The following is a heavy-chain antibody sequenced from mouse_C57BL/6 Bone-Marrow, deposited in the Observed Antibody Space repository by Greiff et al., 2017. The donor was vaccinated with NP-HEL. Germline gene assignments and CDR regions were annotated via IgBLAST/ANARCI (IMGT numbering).Heavy chain of an antibody. D-gene: IGHD2-4*01. J-gene: IGHJ3*01. CDR3: ARRVYYDCDVAWFAY. Sequence: EVKLVESGGDLVKPGGSLKLSCAASGFTFSSYGMSWVRQTPDKRLEWVATISSGGSYTYYTDSVKGRFTISSDNAKNTLYLQLSSLNSEDTAMYYCARRVYYDCDVAWFAYWCQGTLVTVSA. CDR1: GFTFSSYG. CDR2: ISSGGSYT. V-gene: IGHV5-6*02.